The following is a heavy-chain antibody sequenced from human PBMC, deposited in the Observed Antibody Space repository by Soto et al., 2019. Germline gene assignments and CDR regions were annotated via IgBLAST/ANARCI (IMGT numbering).Heavy chain of an antibody. CDR2: SDPKNGET. CDR3: ARDYSSYGPFDY. Sequence: ASVQVSCKVSGYTLTELSMHWVRQAPGKGHEWMGSSDPKNGETIYAQEFQGRVTMADDTSTDTAYMELSSLRAEDTAVYYCARDYSSYGPFDYWGQGTLVTVSS. D-gene: IGHD5-18*01. CDR1: GYTLTELS. V-gene: IGHV1-24*01. J-gene: IGHJ4*02.